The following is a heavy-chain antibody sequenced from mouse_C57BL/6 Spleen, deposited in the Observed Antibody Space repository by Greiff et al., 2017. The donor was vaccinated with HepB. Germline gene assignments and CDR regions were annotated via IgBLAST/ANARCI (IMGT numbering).Heavy chain of an antibody. J-gene: IGHJ2*01. CDR3: ARSSMVTTYFDY. V-gene: IGHV1-43*01. CDR2: INPSTGGT. D-gene: IGHD2-2*01. CDR1: GYSFTGYY. Sequence: EVKLMESGPELVKPGASVKISCKASGYSFTGYYMHWVKQSSEKSLEWIGEINPSTGGTSYNQKFKGKATLTVDKSSSTAYMQLKSLTSEDSAVYYCARSSMVTTYFDYWGQGTTLTVSS.